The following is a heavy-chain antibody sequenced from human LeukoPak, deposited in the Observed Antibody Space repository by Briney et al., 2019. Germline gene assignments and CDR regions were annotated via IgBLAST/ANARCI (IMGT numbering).Heavy chain of an antibody. D-gene: IGHD6-19*01. CDR3: ATGDSSGWYYFDY. Sequence: GASVKVSCKVSGYTLTELSMHWVRQAPGKGLEWMGGFDPEDGETIYAQKFQGRATMTEDTSTDTAYMELSSLRSEDTAVYYCATGDSSGWYYFDYWGQGTLVTVSS. CDR1: GYTLTELS. CDR2: FDPEDGET. J-gene: IGHJ4*02. V-gene: IGHV1-24*01.